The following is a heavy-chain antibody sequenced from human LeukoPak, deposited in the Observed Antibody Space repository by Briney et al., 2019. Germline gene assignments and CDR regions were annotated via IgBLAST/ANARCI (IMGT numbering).Heavy chain of an antibody. Sequence: SGPTLVNPTPTLTLTCTLSGFSLNTSGVGVGWIRQPPGKALEWLALIYWDDDKRYSPSLKSRFTITKDTSKNQVVLTMTNMDPVDTATYYCAHSFSSSQRLKFKHFQHWGQGTLVTVSS. V-gene: IGHV2-5*02. CDR2: IYWDDDK. J-gene: IGHJ1*01. CDR1: GFSLNTSGVG. CDR3: AHSFSSSQRLKFKHFQH. D-gene: IGHD6-13*01.